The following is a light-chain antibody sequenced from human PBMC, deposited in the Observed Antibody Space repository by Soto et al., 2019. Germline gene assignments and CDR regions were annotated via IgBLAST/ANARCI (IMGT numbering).Light chain of an antibody. CDR2: GAS. V-gene: IGKV3-11*01. CDR1: QSVSSH. Sequence: EIVLTQSPASLSLSPGERATLSCRASQSVSSHLAWLQQRPGQAPRLLIYGASNRPTGIPARFGGSGSGTNFTLTISSLEPEDFAVYYCQQRSNWPPVLTFGGGTKVEIK. J-gene: IGKJ4*01. CDR3: QQRSNWPPVLT.